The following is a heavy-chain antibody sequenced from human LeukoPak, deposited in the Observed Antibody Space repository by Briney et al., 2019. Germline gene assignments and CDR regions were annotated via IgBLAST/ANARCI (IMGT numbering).Heavy chain of an antibody. CDR3: AGGGTSLHY. V-gene: IGHV3-66*02. Sequence: GGSLRLSCVASGFSSTYTSWVRQAPGKGLEWVSVIYSGDNIDYADSVRGRFTISRDISKNTVYLQMNSLRPEDTAVYYCAGGGTSLHYWGQGTLVTVSS. CDR2: IYSGDNI. J-gene: IGHJ4*02. CDR1: GFSSTY. D-gene: IGHD3-16*01.